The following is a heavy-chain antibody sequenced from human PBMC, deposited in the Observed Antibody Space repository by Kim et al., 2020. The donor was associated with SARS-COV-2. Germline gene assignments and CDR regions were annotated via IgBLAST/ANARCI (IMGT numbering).Heavy chain of an antibody. Sequence: ASVKVSCKASGGTFTSYAIHWVRQAPGQGLEWMGWINPDTGGTNYAHKSSVTLTRNTAITTAYRELSSVTTDDTARYDCARGGVVGLDALDIWGQGTMVTVSS. V-gene: IGHV1-2*02. D-gene: IGHD1-26*01. J-gene: IGHJ3*02. CDR1: GGTFTSYA. CDR3: ARGGVVGLDALDI. CDR2: INPDTGGT.